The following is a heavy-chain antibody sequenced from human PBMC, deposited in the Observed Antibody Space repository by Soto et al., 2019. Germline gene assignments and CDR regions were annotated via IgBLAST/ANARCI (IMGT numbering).Heavy chain of an antibody. CDR3: ARFTEAERH. D-gene: IGHD1-1*01. CDR1: GFIVSSSH. V-gene: IGHV3-53*01. J-gene: IGHJ4*02. Sequence: GGSLRLSCVVSGFIVSSSHMIWVRQAPGKGLEGVSILYNHGKTNYVDSVKGRFAITRDNSKNTVYLQMNSLRVEDTAVYYCARFTEAERHWGQGALVTVSS. CDR2: LYNHGKT.